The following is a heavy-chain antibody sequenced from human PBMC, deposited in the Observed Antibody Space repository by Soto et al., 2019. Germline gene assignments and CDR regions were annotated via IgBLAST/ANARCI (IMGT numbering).Heavy chain of an antibody. V-gene: IGHV4-61*01. J-gene: IGHJ6*02. Sequence: SETLSLTCTVSGGSVSSGSYYWSWIRQPPGKGLEWIGYIYYSGSTNYNPSLKSRATISVDTSKNQFSLKLSSVTAADTAVYYCARDKLGVTRYYYYGMDVWGQGTTVTVSS. CDR2: IYYSGST. D-gene: IGHD3-10*01. CDR1: GGSVSSGSYY. CDR3: ARDKLGVTRYYYYGMDV.